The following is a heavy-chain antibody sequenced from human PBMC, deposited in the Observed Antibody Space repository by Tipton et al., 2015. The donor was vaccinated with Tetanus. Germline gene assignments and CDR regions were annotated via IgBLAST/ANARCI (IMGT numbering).Heavy chain of an antibody. CDR3: ARHWGMPLGAYAFNY. D-gene: IGHD3-16*01. V-gene: IGHV4-59*08. Sequence: LRLSCTVSGGSISGYYWSWIRQSPGKGLEWIGYIYSSGFTSFNPPLQSRLTLSVDTSTNEVSLRLGSVTAADTALYFCARHWGMPLGAYAFNYWGPGTLVTVSS. CDR2: IYSSGFT. J-gene: IGHJ4*02. CDR1: GGSISGYY.